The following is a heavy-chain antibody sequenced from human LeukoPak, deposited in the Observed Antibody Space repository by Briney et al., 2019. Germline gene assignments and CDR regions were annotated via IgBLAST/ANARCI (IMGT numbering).Heavy chain of an antibody. Sequence: SVKVSCKASGGTFSSYAISWVRQAPGQGLEGMGGIIPIFGTANYAQKFQGRVTITADESTSTAYMELSSLRSEDTAVYYCARAMASAAGTGRWFDPWGQGTLVTVSS. CDR1: GGTFSSYA. CDR3: ARAMASAAGTGRWFDP. CDR2: IIPIFGTA. V-gene: IGHV1-69*13. J-gene: IGHJ5*02. D-gene: IGHD6-13*01.